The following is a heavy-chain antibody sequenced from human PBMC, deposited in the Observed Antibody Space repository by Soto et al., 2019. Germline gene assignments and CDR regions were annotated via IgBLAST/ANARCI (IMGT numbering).Heavy chain of an antibody. CDR1: GFTFSSFE. D-gene: IGHD6-6*01. V-gene: IGHV3-48*03. Sequence: GGSLRLSCVGSGFTFSSFEMNWVRQTPGKGLEWLSYIGRSGETIYYADSVKGRFTISRDNAKSSLFLQMNGLRDEDTGIYYCARDSRGGAARRPTFYYGGRGTVDT. CDR2: IGRSGETI. CDR3: ARDSRGGAARRPTFYY. J-gene: IGHJ4*02.